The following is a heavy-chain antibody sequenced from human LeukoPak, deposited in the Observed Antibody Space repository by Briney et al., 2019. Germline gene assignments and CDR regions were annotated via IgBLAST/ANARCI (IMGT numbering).Heavy chain of an antibody. J-gene: IGHJ5*02. CDR3: ARTKTGYSSGWWLFDP. V-gene: IGHV3-48*03. CDR2: ISSGGNTI. Sequence: GGSLRLSCAASGFTFISYEMNWVRQAPGEALEWVSYISSGGNTIYYADSVKGRFTISRDNAKNSLYLQMNSLRAEDTAVYYCARTKTGYSSGWWLFDPWGQGTLVTVSS. CDR1: GFTFISYE. D-gene: IGHD6-19*01.